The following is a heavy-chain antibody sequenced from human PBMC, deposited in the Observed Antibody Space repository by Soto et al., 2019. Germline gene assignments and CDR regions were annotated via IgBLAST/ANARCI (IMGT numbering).Heavy chain of an antibody. CDR2: IYYTGST. CDR1: GDSISSISYY. J-gene: IGHJ4*02. D-gene: IGHD1-7*01. V-gene: IGHV4-39*01. CDR3: ARLGWNYASYFDY. Sequence: QLQLQESGPGLVKPSETLSLTCTVSGDSISSISYYWGWLRQPPGTGLEWIGSIYYTGSTYYNLSLKSRVTISVDTSKNQFSLKLSSVTAADTAVYYCARLGWNYASYFDYWGQGTLLTVSS.